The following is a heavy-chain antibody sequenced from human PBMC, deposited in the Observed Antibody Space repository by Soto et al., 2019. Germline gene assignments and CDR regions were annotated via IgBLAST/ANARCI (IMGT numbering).Heavy chain of an antibody. J-gene: IGHJ4*02. V-gene: IGHV4-31*03. D-gene: IGHD5-12*01. Sequence: QVQLQESGPGLVKPSQTLSLTCTVSGHPISSGDYYWSWIRQHPGKGLEWIGYIYNSGSTYYNPPFKRRVTISVDTTNNQFSLKVNAVTAADTAVYFCARQDRVAGILDFWGQGTLVTVSS. CDR3: ARQDRVAGILDF. CDR1: GHPISSGDYY. CDR2: IYNSGST.